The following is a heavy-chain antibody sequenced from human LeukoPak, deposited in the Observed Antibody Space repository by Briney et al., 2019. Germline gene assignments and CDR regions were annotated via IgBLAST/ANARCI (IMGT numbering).Heavy chain of an antibody. CDR2: IKQDGSEK. CDR1: GFTFSSYW. J-gene: IGHJ4*02. Sequence: GGSLRLSCAASGFTFSSYWMSWVRQAPGKGLEWVANIKQDGSEKYYVDSVKGRFTISRDNAKNSLYLQMNSLIAEDTAVYYCARDGIAVAGDYFDYWGQGTLVTVSS. V-gene: IGHV3-7*01. D-gene: IGHD6-19*01. CDR3: ARDGIAVAGDYFDY.